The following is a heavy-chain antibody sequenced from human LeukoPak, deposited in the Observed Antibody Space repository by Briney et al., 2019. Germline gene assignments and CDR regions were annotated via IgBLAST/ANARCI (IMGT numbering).Heavy chain of an antibody. Sequence: PGGSLRLSCAAAGFTFSNHAMYWVRQAPGKGLEWVAVISYDGSNKFYADSAKGRCTISRDSSKNTLNLQMDNLRHEDTAVYYCGRGRIGYCNSIKCRLPDYWGRGTLVTVSS. CDR2: ISYDGSNK. D-gene: IGHD2-2*01. CDR3: GRGRIGYCNSIKCRLPDY. CDR1: GFTFSNHA. V-gene: IGHV3-30*04. J-gene: IGHJ4*02.